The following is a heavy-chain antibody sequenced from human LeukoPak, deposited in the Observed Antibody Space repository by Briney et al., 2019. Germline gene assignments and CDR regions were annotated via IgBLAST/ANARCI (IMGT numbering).Heavy chain of an antibody. V-gene: IGHV4-39*07. Sequence: SETLSLTCTVSGDSISSANYYWGWVRQPPGKGLEWIGSIYFSGSTNYNPSLKSRVTMSVDTSKNQFSLKLSSVTAADTAVYYCARGLLWFEGTDAFDIWGQGTMVTVSS. CDR1: GDSISSANYY. D-gene: IGHD3-10*01. J-gene: IGHJ3*02. CDR2: IYFSGST. CDR3: ARGLLWFEGTDAFDI.